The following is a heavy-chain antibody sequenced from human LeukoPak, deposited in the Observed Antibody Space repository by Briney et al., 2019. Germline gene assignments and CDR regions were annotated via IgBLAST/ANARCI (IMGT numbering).Heavy chain of an antibody. CDR1: GYTFTSYD. Sequence: ASVKVSCKASGYTFTSYDINWVRQATGQGLEWMGWMNPNSGNTGYAQNFQGRLTMTRNTSISTVYMELSSLRPEDTAVYYCARGPRSGDLSLGYWFDPWGQGTLVSVSS. CDR2: MNPNSGNT. V-gene: IGHV1-8*01. D-gene: IGHD3-10*02. CDR3: ARGPRSGDLSLGYWFDP. J-gene: IGHJ5*02.